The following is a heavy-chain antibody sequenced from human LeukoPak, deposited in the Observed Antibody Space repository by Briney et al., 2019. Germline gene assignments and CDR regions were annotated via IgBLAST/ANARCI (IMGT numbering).Heavy chain of an antibody. J-gene: IGHJ4*02. D-gene: IGHD5-24*01. CDR3: VRHISTNTGYFDS. Sequence: SETLSLTCTVSGGSINSHSYYWGWIRQPPGKGLEWIGSVYYDGTSYSNPSLKSRVAVFVDTSRDQFSLDLSFVTAADTALYYCVRHISTNTGYFDSCGQGTLVSISS. V-gene: IGHV4-39*01. CDR1: GGSINSHSYY. CDR2: VYYDGTS.